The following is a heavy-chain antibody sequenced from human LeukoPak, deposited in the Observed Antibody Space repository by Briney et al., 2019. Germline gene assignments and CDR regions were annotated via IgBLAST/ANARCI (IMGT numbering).Heavy chain of an antibody. D-gene: IGHD2-2*01. Sequence: SETLSLTCTVSGGSISSSSYYWGWIRQPPGKGLEWIGGIYYSGSTYYNPSLRSRVTISVDTSKNQFSLKLSSVTAADTAVYYCARHGSIVVVPAPFDYWGQGTLVTVSS. CDR2: IYYSGST. CDR1: GGSISSSSYY. J-gene: IGHJ4*02. CDR3: ARHGSIVVVPAPFDY. V-gene: IGHV4-39*01.